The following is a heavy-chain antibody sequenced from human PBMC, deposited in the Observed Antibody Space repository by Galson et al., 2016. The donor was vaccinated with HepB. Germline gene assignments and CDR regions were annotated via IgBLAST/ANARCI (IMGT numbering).Heavy chain of an antibody. CDR2: ISANGGNT. CDR1: GYRFFTYG. CDR3: ARDVQSRFDY. Sequence: SVKVSCKASGYRFFTYGISWVRQAPGQGLEWLGWISANGGNTIYAQKFQDRVTMTRDTSASTVYMDLRSLRSDDTAVYYWARDVQSRFDYWGQGTLVTVSS. D-gene: IGHD4-11*01. V-gene: IGHV1-18*04. J-gene: IGHJ4*02.